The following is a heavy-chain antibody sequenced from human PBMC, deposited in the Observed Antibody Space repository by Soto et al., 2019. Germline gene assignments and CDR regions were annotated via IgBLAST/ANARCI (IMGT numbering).Heavy chain of an antibody. CDR3: ARVSSSWYKDYFDY. J-gene: IGHJ4*02. D-gene: IGHD6-13*01. Sequence: QVQLVKSGAEVKKPGSSVKVSCKASGGTFSNYAISWVLRAPGQGLKWMGGIIPIFGTTNYAQRFQGRVTITADESTSTAYMELSSLRSEDTAVYYCARVSSSWYKDYFDYWGQGTLVTVSS. CDR2: IIPIFGTT. CDR1: GGTFSNYA. V-gene: IGHV1-69*12.